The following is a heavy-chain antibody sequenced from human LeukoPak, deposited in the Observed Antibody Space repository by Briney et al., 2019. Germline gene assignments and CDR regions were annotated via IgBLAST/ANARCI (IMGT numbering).Heavy chain of an antibody. CDR1: GGSISSSSYY. CDR2: IYYSGST. J-gene: IGHJ5*02. V-gene: IGHV4-39*07. Sequence: SETLSLTCTVSGGSISSSSYYWGWIRQPPGKGLEWIGSIYYSGSTYYNPSLKSRVTISVDTSKNQFSLKLSSVTAADTAVYYCARDRPHIAPRISNWFDPWGQGTLVTVSS. D-gene: IGHD6-13*01. CDR3: ARDRPHIAPRISNWFDP.